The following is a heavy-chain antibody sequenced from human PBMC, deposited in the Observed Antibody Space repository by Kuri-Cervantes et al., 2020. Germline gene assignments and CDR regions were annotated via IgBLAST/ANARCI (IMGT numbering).Heavy chain of an antibody. D-gene: IGHD3-16*02. V-gene: IGHV3-7*01. CDR2: INPDGRDK. J-gene: IGHJ3*02. CDR3: ARDKPWVTFGGVIVRTDAFDI. CDR1: GFAFSTHS. Sequence: GGSLRLSCAASGFAFSTHSMTWFRQAPGKGLEWVANINPDGRDKNYLDSVKGRFTISRDNAKNSLYLQMNSLRAEDTTVYYCARDKPWVTFGGVIVRTDAFDIWGQGTMVTVSS.